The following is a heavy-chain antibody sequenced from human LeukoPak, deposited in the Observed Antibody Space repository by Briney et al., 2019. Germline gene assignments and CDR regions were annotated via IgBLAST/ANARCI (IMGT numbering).Heavy chain of an antibody. Sequence: PGGSLRLSCAASGFTFSNYAMSWVRQAPGKGLERVAGIASGGAASFHADSVKGRFTISRDDSTSTLYLQMNSPRADDTAIYYCAKSQYGGNFYFDNWGQGTLVTVSS. J-gene: IGHJ4*02. D-gene: IGHD1-26*01. V-gene: IGHV3-23*01. CDR1: GFTFSNYA. CDR2: IASGGAAS. CDR3: AKSQYGGNFYFDN.